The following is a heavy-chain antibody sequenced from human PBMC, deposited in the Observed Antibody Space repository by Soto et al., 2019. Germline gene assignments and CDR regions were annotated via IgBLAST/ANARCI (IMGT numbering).Heavy chain of an antibody. Sequence: SETLSLTCTASGGSIVTGSYYLSCIGQRPGKGLEWLGHIYYSGNTYYPPSLKSRVTISVDTSKNQFSLRLSSVTAADTAVYYCARLPQEYNYYGMDVWGQGTTVTVSS. V-gene: IGHV4-39*01. J-gene: IGHJ6*02. CDR3: ARLPQEYNYYGMDV. CDR1: GGSIVTGSYY. CDR2: IYYSGNT. D-gene: IGHD1-1*01.